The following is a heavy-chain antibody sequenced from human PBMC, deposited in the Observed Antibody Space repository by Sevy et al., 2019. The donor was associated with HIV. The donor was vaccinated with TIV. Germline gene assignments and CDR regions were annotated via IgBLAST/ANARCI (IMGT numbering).Heavy chain of an antibody. Sequence: GGSLRLSCAASGFTFSSYAMHWVRQAPGKALEYVSAISSNGGSTYYADSVKGRFTISRDNSKNTLYLQMGSLRAEDMTVYYCARGTDPYYYDSSGYYLFDYWGQGTLVTVSS. CDR2: ISSNGGST. J-gene: IGHJ4*02. CDR1: GFTFSSYA. CDR3: ARGTDPYYYDSSGYYLFDY. V-gene: IGHV3-64*02. D-gene: IGHD3-22*01.